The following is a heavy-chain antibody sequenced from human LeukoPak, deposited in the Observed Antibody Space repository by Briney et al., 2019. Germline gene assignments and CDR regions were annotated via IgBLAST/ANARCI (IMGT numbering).Heavy chain of an antibody. V-gene: IGHV3-33*01. D-gene: IGHD2-2*01. J-gene: IGHJ3*02. CDR2: IWYDGSNK. Sequence: GGSLRLSCAASGFTFSSYGMHWVRQAPGKGLEWVAVIWYDGSNKYYADSVKGRFTISRDNSKNTLYLQMNSLRAEDTAVYYCARDPHIVVVPAARQYDAFDIWGQGTMVTVSS. CDR3: ARDPHIVVVPAARQYDAFDI. CDR1: GFTFSSYG.